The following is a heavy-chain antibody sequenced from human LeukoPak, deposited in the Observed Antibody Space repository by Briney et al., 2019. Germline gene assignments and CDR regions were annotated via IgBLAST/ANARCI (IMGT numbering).Heavy chain of an antibody. CDR1: GLTVSSKY. J-gene: IGHJ4*02. Sequence: GGSLRLSCAASGLTVSSKYMSWVRQAPGKGLGWVAVIYSGGSTYYADSVKRRFTISRDESKNTLYLQMNSLRGEDTAVYYCARSYGGNSHFDYWGQGTLVTVSS. V-gene: IGHV3-66*02. CDR2: IYSGGST. CDR3: ARSYGGNSHFDY. D-gene: IGHD4-23*01.